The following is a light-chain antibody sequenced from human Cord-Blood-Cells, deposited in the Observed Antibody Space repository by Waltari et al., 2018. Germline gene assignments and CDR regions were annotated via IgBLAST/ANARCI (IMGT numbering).Light chain of an antibody. Sequence: SYELTQPPSVSLSPGPPASTTCPGDILGGKNACWYQQKPGQSPVLVIYQDSKRPSGIPERFSGSNSGNTATLTISGTQAMDEADYYCQAWDSSTVVFGGGTKLTVL. V-gene: IGLV3-1*01. CDR1: ILGGKN. J-gene: IGLJ2*01. CDR2: QDS. CDR3: QAWDSSTVV.